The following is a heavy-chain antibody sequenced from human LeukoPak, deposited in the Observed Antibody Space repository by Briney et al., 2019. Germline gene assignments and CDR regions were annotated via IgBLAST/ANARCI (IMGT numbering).Heavy chain of an antibody. CDR1: GYTSTGYY. CDR3: ARDLGYYDSSGYYDY. Sequence: GASVKVSCKASGYTSTGYYMHWVRQAPGQGLEWMGWINPNSSGTNYAQKFQGRVTMTRDTSISTAYMELSRLRSDDTAVYYCARDLGYYDSSGYYDYWGQGTLVTVSS. V-gene: IGHV1-2*02. D-gene: IGHD3-22*01. J-gene: IGHJ4*02. CDR2: INPNSSGT.